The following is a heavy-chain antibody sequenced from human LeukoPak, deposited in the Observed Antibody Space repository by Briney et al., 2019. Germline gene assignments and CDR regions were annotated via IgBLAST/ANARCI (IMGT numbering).Heavy chain of an antibody. Sequence: ASVKVSXKASGYTFTSYDINWVRQATGQGLEWMGWMNPNSGNTGYAQKFQGRVTMTRNTSISTAYMELSSLRSEDTAVYYCARDSSSWYYYYYYMDVWGKGTTVTVSS. CDR2: MNPNSGNT. D-gene: IGHD6-13*01. CDR3: ARDSSSWYYYYYYMDV. J-gene: IGHJ6*03. CDR1: GYTFTSYD. V-gene: IGHV1-8*01.